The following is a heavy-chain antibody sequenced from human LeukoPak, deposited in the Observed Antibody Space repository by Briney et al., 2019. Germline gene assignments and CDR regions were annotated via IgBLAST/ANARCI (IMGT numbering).Heavy chain of an antibody. Sequence: GGSLRLPCAVSGFTVINNYMSWVRQAPGKGLEWVSFIYSGGNTYYTDSVKARFTISRDGSKNTLFLQMNSLRAEDTAVYFCARATVGGGLDYWGQGALVTVSS. CDR1: GFTVINNY. CDR2: IYSGGNT. J-gene: IGHJ4*02. D-gene: IGHD3-16*01. CDR3: ARATVGGGLDY. V-gene: IGHV3-66*01.